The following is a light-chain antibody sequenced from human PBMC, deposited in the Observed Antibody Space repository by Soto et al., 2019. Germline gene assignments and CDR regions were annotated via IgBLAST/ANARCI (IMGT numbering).Light chain of an antibody. CDR1: QSVGSS. Sequence: MTQSPCTMSLSPGERATLSCRASQSVGSSLGWYQQKPGQAPRLLIYGASTRATGIPARFSGSGSGTEFTLTISSLQSEDFAVYYCQQYNNWLITFGQGTRLEI. CDR2: GAS. J-gene: IGKJ5*01. CDR3: QQYNNWLIT. V-gene: IGKV3-15*01.